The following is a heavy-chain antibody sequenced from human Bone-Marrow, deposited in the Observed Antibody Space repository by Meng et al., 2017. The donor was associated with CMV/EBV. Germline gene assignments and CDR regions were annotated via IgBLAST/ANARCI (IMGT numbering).Heavy chain of an antibody. V-gene: IGHV3-48*03. CDR2: ISSSGSTI. Sequence: GSLRLSCAASGFTFSSYEMNWVRQAPGKGLEWVSYISSSGSTIYYADSVKGRFTISRDNAKNSLYLQMNSLRAEDTAVYYCARDAYGDYYNLIDYWGQGTLVTVSS. D-gene: IGHD2-21*02. CDR3: ARDAYGDYYNLIDY. CDR1: GFTFSSYE. J-gene: IGHJ4*02.